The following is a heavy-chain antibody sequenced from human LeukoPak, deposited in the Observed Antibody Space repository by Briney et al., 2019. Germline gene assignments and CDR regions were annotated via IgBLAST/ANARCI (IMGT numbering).Heavy chain of an antibody. Sequence: GGSLRLSCAASGFAFSNYGMHGVRQAPGKGLDWVAVISYDGGTKYYADSVKGRFTISRDNSKNTLYLQMNSLRAEDTAVYYCAKDKMAYSTSSRDYWGQGTLVTVSS. J-gene: IGHJ4*02. V-gene: IGHV3-30*18. D-gene: IGHD6-6*01. CDR2: ISYDGGTK. CDR3: AKDKMAYSTSSRDY. CDR1: GFAFSNYG.